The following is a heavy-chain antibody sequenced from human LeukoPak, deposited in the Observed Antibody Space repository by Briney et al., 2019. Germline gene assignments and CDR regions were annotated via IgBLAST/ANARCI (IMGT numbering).Heavy chain of an antibody. CDR1: GFTFSSYE. J-gene: IGHJ6*04. D-gene: IGHD5-12*01. V-gene: IGHV3-48*03. CDR3: ARKDYGGYAYYYYGLDV. Sequence: PGGSLRLSCAASGFTFSSYEMNWVRQAPGKGLEWVSYISSSGSTKYYADSVKGRFTISRDNAKNSLYLQMNSLRAEDTAVYYCARKDYGGYAYYYYGLDVWGKGTPVTVSS. CDR2: ISSSGSTK.